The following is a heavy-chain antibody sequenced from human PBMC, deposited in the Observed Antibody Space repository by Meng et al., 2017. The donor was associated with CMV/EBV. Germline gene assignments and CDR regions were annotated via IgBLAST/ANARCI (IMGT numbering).Heavy chain of an antibody. D-gene: IGHD3-3*01. CDR1: GFTFSSYA. Sequence: GGSLRLSCAASGFTFSSYAMSWVRQAPGKGLEGVAVISYDGSNKYYADSVKGRFTISRDNSKNTLYLQMNSLRAEDTAVYYCARGTYYDFWSGYCPSCYYYGMDVWGQGTTVPSP. CDR3: ARGTYYDFWSGYCPSCYYYGMDV. J-gene: IGHJ6*02. V-gene: IGHV3-30-3*01. CDR2: ISYDGSNK.